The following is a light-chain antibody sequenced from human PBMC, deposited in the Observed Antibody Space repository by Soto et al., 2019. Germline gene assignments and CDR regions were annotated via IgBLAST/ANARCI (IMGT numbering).Light chain of an antibody. CDR3: QQYGSSPLT. J-gene: IGKJ4*01. Sequence: EIVLTQSPGALSLSPGERATLSCRASQSVSSSYLAWYQQKPGQAPRLLIYGASNRATGIPDTFSGSGSGTDFTLTISRLEPEDFAVYYCQQYGSSPLTFGGGTNVEIK. CDR2: GAS. V-gene: IGKV3-20*01. CDR1: QSVSSSY.